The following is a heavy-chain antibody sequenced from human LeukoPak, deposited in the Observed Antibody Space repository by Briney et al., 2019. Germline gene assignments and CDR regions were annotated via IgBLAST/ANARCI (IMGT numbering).Heavy chain of an antibody. CDR2: IKQDGSEK. CDR1: GFTFSNYW. J-gene: IGHJ4*02. V-gene: IGHV3-7*03. D-gene: IGHD4-23*01. Sequence: SGGYLRLSCAASGFTFSNYWMSWLRQAPGRGLEWMANIKQDGSEKYYVDSVKGRFTISRDNAKNSLYLQMNSLRAEDTAVYYCARDPDYGDNPDYWGQGTLVTVSS. CDR3: ARDPDYGDNPDY.